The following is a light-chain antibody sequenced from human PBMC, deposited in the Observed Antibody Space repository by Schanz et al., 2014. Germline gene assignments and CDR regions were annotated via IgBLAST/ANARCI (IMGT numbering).Light chain of an antibody. CDR1: SNDIGGYVY. J-gene: IGLJ2*01. CDR3: SSYTSSITLV. CDR2: DVS. Sequence: QSALTQPASVSGSPGQSITISCTGSSNDIGGYVYVSWYLQHPGKAPKLIISDVSRRPSGVSNRFSGSKSGNTASLTISGLRAEDEADYYCSSYTSSITLVFGAGTKLTVL. V-gene: IGLV2-14*01.